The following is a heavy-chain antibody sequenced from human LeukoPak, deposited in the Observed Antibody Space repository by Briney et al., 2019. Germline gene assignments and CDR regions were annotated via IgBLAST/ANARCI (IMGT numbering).Heavy chain of an antibody. CDR1: GFTFSSYG. D-gene: IGHD3-10*01. J-gene: IGHJ4*02. V-gene: IGHV3-30*18. CDR2: ISYDGSNK. CDR3: AKDRRGTMVRGVIKYFDY. Sequence: PGGSLRLSCAASGFTFSSYGMHWVRQAPGKGLEGVAVISYDGSNKYYADSVKGRFTISRDNSKNTLYLQMNSLRAEDTAVYYCAKDRRGTMVRGVIKYFDYWGQGTLVTVSS.